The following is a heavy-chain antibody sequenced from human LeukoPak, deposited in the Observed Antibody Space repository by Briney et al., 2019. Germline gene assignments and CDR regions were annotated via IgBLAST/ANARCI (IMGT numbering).Heavy chain of an antibody. CDR2: FDPEGGET. D-gene: IGHD3-3*01. CDR3: ARDWNTIFGPRLKDNWFDP. Sequence: ASVKVSCKVSGYTLTELSMHWVRQAPGKGLEWMGGFDPEGGETIYAQKFQGRVTMTRDTSTSTVYMELSSLRSEDTAVYYCARDWNTIFGPRLKDNWFDPWGQGTLVTVSS. V-gene: IGHV1-24*01. CDR1: GYTLTELS. J-gene: IGHJ5*02.